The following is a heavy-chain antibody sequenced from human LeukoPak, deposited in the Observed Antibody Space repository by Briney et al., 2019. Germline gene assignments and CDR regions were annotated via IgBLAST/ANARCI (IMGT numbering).Heavy chain of an antibody. Sequence: GGSLRLSCAASGFTVSSNYMSWVRQAPGKGLEWVSAIYSGGSTYYADSVKGRFTISRDNSKNTLYLQMNSLRAEDTAVYYCARGTGIKWHDFWSGPYFDYWGQGTLVTVSS. CDR3: ARGTGIKWHDFWSGPYFDY. CDR2: IYSGGST. CDR1: GFTVSSNY. J-gene: IGHJ4*02. V-gene: IGHV3-53*01. D-gene: IGHD3-3*01.